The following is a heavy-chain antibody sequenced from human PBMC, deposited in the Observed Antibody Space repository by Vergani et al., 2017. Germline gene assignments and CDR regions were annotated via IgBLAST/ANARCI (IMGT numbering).Heavy chain of an antibody. D-gene: IGHD3-22*01. J-gene: IGHJ3*01. Sequence: QVQLQESGPGLVKPSETLSLTCTVSGGSISSYYWSWIRQPPGKGLEWIGYIYYSGSTNYNPSLKSRVTISVDTSKNQFSLKLSSVTAADTAVYYCARKTCYYDSSGYAFDVWGQGTMVTVSS. CDR1: GGSISSYY. CDR2: IYYSGST. CDR3: ARKTCYYDSSGYAFDV. V-gene: IGHV4-59*01.